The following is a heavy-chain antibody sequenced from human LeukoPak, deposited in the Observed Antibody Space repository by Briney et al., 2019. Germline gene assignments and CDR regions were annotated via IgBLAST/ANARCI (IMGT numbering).Heavy chain of an antibody. V-gene: IGHV3-53*01. D-gene: IGHD1-26*01. Sequence: GGSLRLSCAASGFTFSSYSMNWVRQAPGKGLEWVSVIYSGGSTYYADSVKGRFTISRDNSKNTLYLQMNSLRAEDTAVYYCARVLVGATEGYFDYWGQGTLVTVSS. CDR1: GFTFSSYS. J-gene: IGHJ4*02. CDR2: IYSGGST. CDR3: ARVLVGATEGYFDY.